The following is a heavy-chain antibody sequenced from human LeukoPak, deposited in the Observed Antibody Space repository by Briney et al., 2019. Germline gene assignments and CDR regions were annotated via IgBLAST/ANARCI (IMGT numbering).Heavy chain of an antibody. Sequence: SVKVSCKASGGTFSSYAISWVRQAPGQGLEWMGRIIPIFGTANYAQKFQGRVSITTDESTSTAYMELSSLRSEDTAVYYCARMRDDYGLNWGQGALVTVSS. CDR3: ARMRDDYGLN. CDR2: IIPIFGTA. J-gene: IGHJ4*02. CDR1: GGTFSSYA. D-gene: IGHD4-17*01. V-gene: IGHV1-69*05.